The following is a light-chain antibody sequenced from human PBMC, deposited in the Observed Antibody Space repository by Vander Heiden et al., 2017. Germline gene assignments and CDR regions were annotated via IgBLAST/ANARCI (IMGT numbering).Light chain of an antibody. J-gene: IGLJ2*01. Sequence: SYDPTHPLSVSVPPGQTASITCSADTSLDEYACWSQQRPGQSPVLVSYQDSKRPSGIPERFSGSDSGNTATLTISGTQAMDEADYYCQEWDRSTVVFGGGTKLTVL. CDR3: QEWDRSTVV. V-gene: IGLV3-1*01. CDR2: QDS. CDR1: TSLDEY.